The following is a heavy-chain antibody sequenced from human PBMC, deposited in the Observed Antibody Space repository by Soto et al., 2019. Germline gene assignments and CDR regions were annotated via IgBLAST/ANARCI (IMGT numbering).Heavy chain of an antibody. CDR2: IYYSGST. D-gene: IGHD3-22*01. Sequence: SETLSLTCTVSGGSISSYYWSWIRQPPGKGLEWIGYIYYSGSTNYNPSLKSRVTISVDTSKNQFSLKLSSVTAADTAVYYCARHTYYYDSSGYYLYLHYFDYWGQGTLVTVSS. CDR3: ARHTYYYDSSGYYLYLHYFDY. J-gene: IGHJ4*02. CDR1: GGSISSYY. V-gene: IGHV4-59*08.